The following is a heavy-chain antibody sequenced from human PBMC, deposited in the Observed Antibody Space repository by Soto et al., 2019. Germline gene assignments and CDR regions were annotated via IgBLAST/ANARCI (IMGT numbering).Heavy chain of an antibody. CDR3: ARSRIVMIVVVVPYVFDS. J-gene: IGHJ4*02. D-gene: IGHD3-22*01. CDR1: GFTFSSYT. Sequence: EVQLLESGGGLVQPGGSLRLSCAASGFTFSSYTMTWVRQAPGKGPEWVSSISGNGESTKYADSVKGRFTISRDNSKNTLYLQINSLRAEDTAVYYCARSRIVMIVVVVPYVFDSWGQGALVTVSS. CDR2: ISGNGEST. V-gene: IGHV3-23*01.